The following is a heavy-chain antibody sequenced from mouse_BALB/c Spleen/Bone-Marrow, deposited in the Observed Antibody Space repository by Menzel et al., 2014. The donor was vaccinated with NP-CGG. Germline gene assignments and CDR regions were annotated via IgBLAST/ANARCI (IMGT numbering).Heavy chain of an antibody. V-gene: IGHV1-18*01. D-gene: IGHD2-3*01. Sequence: VQLQQSGPDLVKPGASVKISCKASGYSFTGYYMHWVKQSHGKSLEWIGRVDPNNGGTSYNQKFKGRAIFTVDKSSSTAYMELRSLTSEDPAVYSCARPIYDGYSAAMEYWGHGTSVTVSS. CDR2: VDPNNGGT. J-gene: IGHJ4*01. CDR1: GYSFTGYY. CDR3: ARPIYDGYSAAMEY.